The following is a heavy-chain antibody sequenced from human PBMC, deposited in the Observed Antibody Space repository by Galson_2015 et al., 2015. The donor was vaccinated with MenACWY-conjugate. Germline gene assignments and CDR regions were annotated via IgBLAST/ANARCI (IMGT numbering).Heavy chain of an antibody. J-gene: IGHJ4*02. V-gene: IGHV3-74*01. CDR3: ARDNNWSFDS. CDR2: IKADGSFS. CDR1: GFTFNNYW. D-gene: IGHD1-1*01. Sequence: SLRLSCAASGFTFNNYWMHWVRHPPGKGLEWISYIKADGSFSNYADSVKGRFTISTDNAKSMVYLQMDGLGDEDTAVYFCARDNNWSFDSWGQGTLVTVSS.